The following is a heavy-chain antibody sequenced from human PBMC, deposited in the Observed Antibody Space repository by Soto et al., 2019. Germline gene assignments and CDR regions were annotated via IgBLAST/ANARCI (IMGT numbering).Heavy chain of an antibody. CDR1: GFTFSSYS. J-gene: IGHJ6*02. V-gene: IGHV3-48*02. CDR3: ARDGGWVGATYYYYYGMDV. Sequence: GGSLRLSCAASGFTFSSYSMNWVRQAPGKGLEWVSYISSSSSTIYYADSVKGRFTISRDNAKNSLYLQMNSLRDEDTAGYYCARDGGWVGATYYYYYGMDVWGQGTTVTVSS. D-gene: IGHD1-26*01. CDR2: ISSSSSTI.